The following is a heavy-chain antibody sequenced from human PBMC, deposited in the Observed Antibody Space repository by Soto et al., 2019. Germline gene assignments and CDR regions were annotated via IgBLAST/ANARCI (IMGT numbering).Heavy chain of an antibody. J-gene: IGHJ4*02. Sequence: GASVKGYCKASGYTFTNSRISWVRQAPGQGLEWMGWINTGNDNTKYSQKFQGRVTINRDTSTSTVYMELSSLRSEDTAVYYCAKYSSGWSFDYWGKGTLVTVPQ. CDR3: AKYSSGWSFDY. CDR2: INTGNDNT. CDR1: GYTFTNSR. D-gene: IGHD6-19*01. V-gene: IGHV1-3*04.